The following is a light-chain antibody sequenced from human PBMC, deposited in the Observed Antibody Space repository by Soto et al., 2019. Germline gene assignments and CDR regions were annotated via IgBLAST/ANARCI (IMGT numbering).Light chain of an antibody. J-gene: IGKJ3*01. CDR2: ATS. CDR1: QSIGNY. V-gene: IGKV3-11*01. CDR3: QQRSSWPFT. Sequence: EVVLTQSPATLSLSPGEGATLSCRASQSIGNYLAWYQQKPGQAPRLLIYATSNRATGIPARFSGSGSGTDFTLTISSLEPEAFEVYYCQQRSSWPFTFGPGTKVDIK.